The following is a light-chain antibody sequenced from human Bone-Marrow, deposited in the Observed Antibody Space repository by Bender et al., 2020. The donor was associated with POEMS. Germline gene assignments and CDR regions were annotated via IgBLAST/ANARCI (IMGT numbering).Light chain of an antibody. Sequence: QAVLTQPSSLSASPGASASLTCALRSGINVGLYSIYWYQQKPGSPPQFLLRYKSDSDKQQGSGVPSRFSGSKDASANAGILLISGLQSEDEADYYCMIWHGRAYVFGTGTKVAVL. CDR1: SGINVGLYS. CDR2: YKSDSDK. J-gene: IGLJ1*01. CDR3: MIWHGRAYV. V-gene: IGLV5-45*03.